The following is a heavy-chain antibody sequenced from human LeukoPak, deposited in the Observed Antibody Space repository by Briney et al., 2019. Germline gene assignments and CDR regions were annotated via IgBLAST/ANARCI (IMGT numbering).Heavy chain of an antibody. V-gene: IGHV4-30-4*01. CDR2: IYYSGST. CDR3: ARGEGWGPRYSSWYESVRYYFDY. Sequence: IPSETLSLTCTVSGGSISSGDYYWRWIRQPPGKGLEWIGYIYYSGSTYYNPSLKSRVTISVDTSKNQFSLKLSSVTAADTAVYYCARGEGWGPRYSSWYESVRYYFDYWGQGTLVTVSS. D-gene: IGHD6-13*01. J-gene: IGHJ4*02. CDR1: GGSISSGDYY.